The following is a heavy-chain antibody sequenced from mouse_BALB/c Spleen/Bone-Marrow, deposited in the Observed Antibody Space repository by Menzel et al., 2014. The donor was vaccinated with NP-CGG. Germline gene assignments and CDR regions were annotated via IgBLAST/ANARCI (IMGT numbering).Heavy chain of an antibody. D-gene: IGHD2-10*02. V-gene: IGHV3-6*02. CDR3: ARRGYGNLDY. CDR1: GYSITSGYY. CDR2: ITYDGSN. Sequence: VQLKQSGPGLVKPSQSLSLTCSVTGYSITSGYYCNWIRQFPGNKLEWMGYITYDGSNNYNPSLKNRISITRDTSKNQFFLKLNSVTTEDTATYYCARRGYGNLDYWGQGTTLTVSS. J-gene: IGHJ2*01.